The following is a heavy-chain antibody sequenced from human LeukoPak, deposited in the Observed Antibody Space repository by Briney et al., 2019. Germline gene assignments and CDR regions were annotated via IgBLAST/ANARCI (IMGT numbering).Heavy chain of an antibody. CDR1: GFTFSSYA. J-gene: IGHJ3*02. CDR2: ISGSGGST. D-gene: IGHD1-26*01. Sequence: PGGSLRLSCAASGFTFSSYAMSWVRQAPGKGLEWVSAISGSGGSTYYADSVKGRFTISRDNSKNTLYLQMNSLRAEDTAVYYCANLRVGATRSDAFDIWGQGTMVIVSS. CDR3: ANLRVGATRSDAFDI. V-gene: IGHV3-23*01.